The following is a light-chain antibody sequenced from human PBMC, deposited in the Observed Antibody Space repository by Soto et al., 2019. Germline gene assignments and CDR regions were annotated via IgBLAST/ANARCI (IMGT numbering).Light chain of an antibody. J-gene: IGKJ2*01. Sequence: DIQMTQSPSTLSASVGDRVTITCRASQTINTWLAWYQQKPGKAPNLLIYKASIVESGIPSRFSGSGSGTEFTLTITGLQPGDFATYYCQQYNNYPRTFGQGTKLDIK. V-gene: IGKV1-5*03. CDR2: KAS. CDR3: QQYNNYPRT. CDR1: QTINTW.